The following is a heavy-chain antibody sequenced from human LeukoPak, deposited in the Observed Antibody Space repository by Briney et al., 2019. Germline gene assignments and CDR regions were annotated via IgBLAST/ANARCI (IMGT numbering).Heavy chain of an antibody. CDR2: IYTSGST. CDR3: ARQSITMVRGESFYYMDV. Sequence: SETLSLTCTASGGSISSYYWSWIRQPPGKGLEWIGYIYTSGSTNYNPSLKSRVTISVDTSKNQFSLRLSSVTAADTAVYYCARQSITMVRGESFYYMDVWGKGTTVTVSS. J-gene: IGHJ6*03. CDR1: GGSISSYY. D-gene: IGHD3-10*01. V-gene: IGHV4-4*09.